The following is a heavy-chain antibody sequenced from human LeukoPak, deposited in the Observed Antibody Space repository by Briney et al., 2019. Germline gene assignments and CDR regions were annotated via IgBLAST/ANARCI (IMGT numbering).Heavy chain of an antibody. V-gene: IGHV3-30*02. CDR2: IRYDGSNK. Sequence: GGSLRLSCAASGFTFSSYGMHWVRQAPGKGLEWVAFIRYDGSNKYYADSVKGRFTISRDNSKNTLYLQMNSLRAEDTAVYYCAKDPESREIYDFWSGYYRGGGFDYWGQGTLVTVSS. CDR3: AKDPESREIYDFWSGYYRGGGFDY. CDR1: GFTFSSYG. D-gene: IGHD3-3*01. J-gene: IGHJ4*02.